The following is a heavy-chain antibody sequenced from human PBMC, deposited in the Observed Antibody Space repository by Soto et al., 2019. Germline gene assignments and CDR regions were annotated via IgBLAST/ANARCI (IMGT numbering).Heavy chain of an antibody. CDR1: GYSFTRDY. V-gene: IGHV1-46*01. Sequence: SVKVSRKASGYSFTRDYMHWVRQAPGQGLEWMGIINPDGGSTSYAQKFQGRLTMTRDTSTSTLHLQVHDLRADDTALYYCVSWVSAHFDFWGQGTVVTVSS. J-gene: IGHJ4*02. CDR3: VSWVSAHFDF. D-gene: IGHD1-26*01. CDR2: INPDGGST.